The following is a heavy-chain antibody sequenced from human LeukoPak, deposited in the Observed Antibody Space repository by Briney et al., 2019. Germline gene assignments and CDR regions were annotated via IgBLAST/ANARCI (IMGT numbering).Heavy chain of an antibody. V-gene: IGHV3-21*01. CDR1: GFTFSSYS. D-gene: IGHD3-16*01. CDR3: ARESARGIYGLVV. CDR2: INFSSSYI. J-gene: IGHJ6*02. Sequence: GGSLRLSCAASGFTFSSYSMNWVRQAPGKGLEWVSCINFSSSYIYYADSVKGRFTVSRDNAKNSLYLQMNSLGAEDTAVYYCARESARGIYGLVVWGQGTTVTVSS.